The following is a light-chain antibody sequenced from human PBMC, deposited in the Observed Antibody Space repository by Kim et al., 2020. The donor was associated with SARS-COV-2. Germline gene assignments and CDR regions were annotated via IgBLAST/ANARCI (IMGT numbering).Light chain of an antibody. J-gene: IGKJ1*01. CDR3: QQYNDWPRT. V-gene: IGKV3-15*01. CDR2: GAS. CDR1: QNVNSL. Sequence: EVLMTQSPATLSVSPGEGATLSCRASQNVNSLLAWYQQKPGQTPRLLICGASTRATGIPARFTGSRSGTEFTLTISSLQSEDFAVYYCQQYNDWPRTFGQGTKVDIK.